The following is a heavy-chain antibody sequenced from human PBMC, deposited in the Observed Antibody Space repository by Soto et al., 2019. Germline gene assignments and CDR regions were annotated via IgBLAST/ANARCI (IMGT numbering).Heavy chain of an antibody. V-gene: IGHV4-59*01. D-gene: IGHD3-10*01. CDR2: IYYLGST. Sequence: SETRSLTCSVSGGSMSEYFWSWIRQSTGKGLEWIGYIYYLGSTDYNPSLKSRVTISVDTSKRQFSLRLTSVTAADTAVYYCARDGYDGSGSPYPAYWGPGTKVTVS. CDR3: ARDGYDGSGSPYPAY. J-gene: IGHJ4*02. CDR1: GGSMSEYF.